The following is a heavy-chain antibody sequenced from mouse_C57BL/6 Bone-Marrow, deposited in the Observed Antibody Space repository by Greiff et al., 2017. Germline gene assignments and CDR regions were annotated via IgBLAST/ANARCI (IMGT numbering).Heavy chain of an antibody. CDR2: IYPRSGNT. Sequence: VQLQQSGAELARPGASVKLSCKASGYTFTSYGISWVKQRTGQGLEWIGEIYPRSGNTYYNEKFKGKATLTADKSSSTAYMELRSLTSEDSAVFFCARARYWYFDVWGTGTTVTVSS. V-gene: IGHV1-81*01. CDR3: ARARYWYFDV. CDR1: GYTFTSYG. J-gene: IGHJ1*03.